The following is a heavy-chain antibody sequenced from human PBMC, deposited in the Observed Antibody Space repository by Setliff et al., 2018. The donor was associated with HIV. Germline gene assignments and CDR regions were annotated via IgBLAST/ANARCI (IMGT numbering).Heavy chain of an antibody. J-gene: IGHJ4*01. V-gene: IGHV1-3*01. CDR3: ARGALLAVFDFDH. CDR2: INVGKGDT. CDR1: GYTFTTYS. D-gene: IGHD2-8*02. Sequence: KVSCKASGYTFTTYSLHWVRQAPGQSLERMGWINVGKGDTKSSQKLQGRISITRDTSTNTAYMELNNLRSDDTGIYFCARGALLAVFDFDHWGQGTLVTVSS.